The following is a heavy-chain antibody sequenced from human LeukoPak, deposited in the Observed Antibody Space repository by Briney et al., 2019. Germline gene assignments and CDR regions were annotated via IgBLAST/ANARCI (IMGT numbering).Heavy chain of an antibody. D-gene: IGHD5-24*01. CDR3: ARGQMIDY. V-gene: IGHV3-74*01. CDR2: INSDGSSS. CDR1: GFTFSIYW. J-gene: IGHJ4*02. Sequence: AGGSLRLSCAASGFTFSIYWMNWVRQAPGKGLVWVSHINSDGSSSNYADSAKGRFTISRDNAKNTLYMQMNSLRAEDTAVYFCARGQMIDYWGQGTLVTVSS.